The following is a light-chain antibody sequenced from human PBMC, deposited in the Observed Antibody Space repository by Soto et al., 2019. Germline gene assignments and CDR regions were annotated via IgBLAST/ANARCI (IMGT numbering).Light chain of an antibody. J-gene: IGKJ1*01. V-gene: IGKV2-28*01. CDR1: QSLLHSNGYNY. CDR3: QQYHTDWT. CDR2: LGS. Sequence: IVMTRSRLSLPVPPGGPASISCRASQSLLHSNGYNYLDWYLQKPGQSPQLLIYLGSNRASGVPDRFSGSGSGTEFTLTISSLQADDYATFYCQQYHTDWTFGQGTKVDI.